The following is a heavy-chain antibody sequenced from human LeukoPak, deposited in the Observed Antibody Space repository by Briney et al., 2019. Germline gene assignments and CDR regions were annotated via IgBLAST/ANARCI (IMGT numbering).Heavy chain of an antibody. Sequence: GGSLKLSCAASGFTFDDYGMSWVRQAPGKGLEWVSGINWNGGSTGYADSVKGRFTISRDNAKNSLYLQMNSLRAEDTALYYCARVPGIAVERGDWGQGTLVTVSS. V-gene: IGHV3-20*04. J-gene: IGHJ4*02. CDR2: INWNGGST. CDR1: GFTFDDYG. CDR3: ARVPGIAVERGD. D-gene: IGHD6-19*01.